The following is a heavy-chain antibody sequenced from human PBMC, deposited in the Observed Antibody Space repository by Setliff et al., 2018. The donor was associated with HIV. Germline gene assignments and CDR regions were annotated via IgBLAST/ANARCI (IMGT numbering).Heavy chain of an antibody. Sequence: RGESLKISCAASGFSFDDYGMSWVRQAPGKGLEWVAGINWNGGSTGYADSVKGRFTISRDNAKNSLYLQMNSLRAEDTALYYCARDPGMATTYGGDYYYYGLDVWGQGTTVTVSS. CDR2: INWNGGST. D-gene: IGHD5-12*01. CDR3: ARDPGMATTYGGDYYYYGLDV. V-gene: IGHV3-20*04. CDR1: GFSFDDYG. J-gene: IGHJ6*02.